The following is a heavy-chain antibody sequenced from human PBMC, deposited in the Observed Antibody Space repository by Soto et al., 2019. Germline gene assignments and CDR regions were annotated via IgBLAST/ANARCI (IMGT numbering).Heavy chain of an antibody. CDR1: GFTFSSYG. V-gene: IGHV3-33*01. CDR2: IWYDGSNK. D-gene: IGHD2-2*01. J-gene: IGHJ4*02. CDR3: ARENTVYCSSTSCLYYDY. Sequence: QVQLVESGGGVVQPGRSLRLSCAASGFTFSSYGMHWVRQAPGKGLEWVAVIWYDGSNKYYADSVKGRFTISRDNSKNTLYLQMNSLRAGDTAVYYCARENTVYCSSTSCLYYDYWGQGTLVTVSS.